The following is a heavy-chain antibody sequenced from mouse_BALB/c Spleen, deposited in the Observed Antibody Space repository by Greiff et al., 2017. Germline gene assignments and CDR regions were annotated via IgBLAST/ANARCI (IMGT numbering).Heavy chain of an antibody. J-gene: IGHJ3*01. Sequence: QVQLQQPGAELVKPGASVKLSCKASGYTFTSYWMHWVKQRPGQGLEWIGEINPSNGRTNYNEKFKSKATRTVDKSSSTAYMQLSSLTSEDSAVYYCARWGKSYDGPWFAYWGQGTLVTVSA. V-gene: IGHV1S81*02. CDR3: ARWGKSYDGPWFAY. CDR1: GYTFTSYW. CDR2: INPSNGRT. D-gene: IGHD2-3*01.